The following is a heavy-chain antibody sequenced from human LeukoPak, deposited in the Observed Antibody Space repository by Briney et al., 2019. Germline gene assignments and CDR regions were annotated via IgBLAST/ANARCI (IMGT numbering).Heavy chain of an antibody. V-gene: IGHV1-69*04. Sequence: GASVKVSCKASGGTFSSYAISRVRQAPGQGLEWMGRIIPILGIANYAQKFQGRVTITADKSTSTAYMELSSLRSEDTAVYYCARGTDCSSTSCYYFDWFDPWGQGTLVTVSS. D-gene: IGHD2-2*01. CDR2: IIPILGIA. J-gene: IGHJ5*02. CDR3: ARGTDCSSTSCYYFDWFDP. CDR1: GGTFSSYA.